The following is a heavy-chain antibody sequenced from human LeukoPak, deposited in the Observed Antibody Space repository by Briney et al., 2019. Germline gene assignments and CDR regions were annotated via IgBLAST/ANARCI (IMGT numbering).Heavy chain of an antibody. J-gene: IGHJ4*02. D-gene: IGHD3-3*01. Sequence: GGSLRLSCVASEFTFSSYNMNWVCQAPGKGLEWVSSISSSSAYIYYADSVKGRFTISRDNAKNSLYLQMDSLRAEDTAVYYCAREIFWSGYFSNLHFDYWGQGTLVTVSS. V-gene: IGHV3-21*01. CDR2: ISSSSAYI. CDR1: EFTFSSYN. CDR3: AREIFWSGYFSNLHFDY.